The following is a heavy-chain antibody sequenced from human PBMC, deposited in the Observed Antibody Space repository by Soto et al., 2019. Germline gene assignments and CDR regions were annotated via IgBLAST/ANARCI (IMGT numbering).Heavy chain of an antibody. V-gene: IGHV6-1*01. CDR3: ARLIGNSWLDS. CDR2: TYYRSTWNN. CDR1: GDSVSTNSAP. J-gene: IGHJ5*01. D-gene: IGHD2-8*01. Sequence: SQXLSLTCAISGDSVSTNSAPWDWIRQSPSRGLEWLGRTYYRSTWNNDYAASVKGRITINPDTSNNQLSLQLNSVTPDDTAVYYCARLIGNSWLDSWGQGTLVTVLL.